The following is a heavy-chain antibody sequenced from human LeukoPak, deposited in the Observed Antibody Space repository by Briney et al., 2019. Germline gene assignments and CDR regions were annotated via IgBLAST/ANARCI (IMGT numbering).Heavy chain of an antibody. J-gene: IGHJ3*02. Sequence: PSETLSLTCTVSGASITRFSWNWIRQPPGKGLEWIGYIYNSGSTNYHPSLKSRVAISVDTSKNQFSLKLSSMTAADTVFFFKERTVYDILTGFMAFDIWGQGTMVTVSS. D-gene: IGHD3-9*01. CDR1: GASITRFS. CDR2: IYNSGST. CDR3: ERTVYDILTGFMAFDI. V-gene: IGHV4-59*08.